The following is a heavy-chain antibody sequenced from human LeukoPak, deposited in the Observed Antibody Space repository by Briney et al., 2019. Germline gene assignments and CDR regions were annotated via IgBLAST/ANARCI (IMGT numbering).Heavy chain of an antibody. CDR1: GGSISSYY. CDR3: ARDRSVAALWGHMGLDY. Sequence: PSETLSLTCTVSGGSISSYYWNWIRQPPGKGLEWIGYIHYSGSTCYNPSLKSRVTISVDTSKNQFSLKLSSVTAAGTAVYYCARDRSVAALWGHMGLDYWGQGTLVTVSP. D-gene: IGHD6-19*01. CDR2: IHYSGST. V-gene: IGHV4-59*12. J-gene: IGHJ4*02.